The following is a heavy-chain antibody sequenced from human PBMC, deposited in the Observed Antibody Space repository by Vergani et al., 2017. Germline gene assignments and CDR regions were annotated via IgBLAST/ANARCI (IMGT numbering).Heavy chain of an antibody. Sequence: QVQLQQWGAGLLKPSETLSLTCAVYGGSFSGYYWSWIRQPAGKGLEWIGYIYYSGSTNYNPSLKSRVTISVDTSKNQFSLKLSSVTAADTAVDYCARKPKTYYDFWSGPGTWFDPWGQGTLVTVSS. CDR2: IYYSGST. V-gene: IGHV4-34*11. CDR1: GGSFSGYY. CDR3: ARKPKTYYDFWSGPGTWFDP. J-gene: IGHJ5*02. D-gene: IGHD3-3*01.